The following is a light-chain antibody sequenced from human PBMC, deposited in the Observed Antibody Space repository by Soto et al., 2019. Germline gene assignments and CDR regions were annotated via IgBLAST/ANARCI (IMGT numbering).Light chain of an antibody. J-gene: IGKJ1*01. V-gene: IGKV3-20*01. CDR3: QQYRNWPPWT. CDR2: RAS. CDR1: QSVTIGY. Sequence: VLTQSPGTLSLSPGERATLSCRAIQSVTIGYLAWFQQKPGQAPRLLIFRASSRATGVPARFSASGSGTEFTLTISGLQSEDFAVYYCQQYRNWPPWTFGPGTKVDIK.